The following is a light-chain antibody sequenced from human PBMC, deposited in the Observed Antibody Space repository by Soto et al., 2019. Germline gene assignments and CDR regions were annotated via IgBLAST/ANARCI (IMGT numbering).Light chain of an antibody. CDR1: QSLSSY. V-gene: IGKV3-11*01. CDR3: QQRSDGPLT. CDR2: DAS. Sequence: EIVLTQSPATLSLSPGERATLSCRASQSLSSYLAWYQQKRGQAPRLLIYDASKRATGIPARFSGRGSGTDFTLSISSLEPEDFAVYYCQQRSDGPLTFGGGTKVEIK. J-gene: IGKJ4*01.